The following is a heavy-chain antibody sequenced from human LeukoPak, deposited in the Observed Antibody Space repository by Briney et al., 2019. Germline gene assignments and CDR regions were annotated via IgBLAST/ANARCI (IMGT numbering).Heavy chain of an antibody. CDR2: IYTSGST. D-gene: IGHD1-26*01. CDR1: GGSISNYY. CDR3: GRSPRLGRYGYGPWELPVSYFDY. V-gene: IGHV4-4*07. J-gene: IGHJ4*02. Sequence: SSETLSLTCIVSGGSISNYYWSWIRQPAGKGLEWIGRIYTSGSTNYNPSLKSRVTMSVDTSKNQFSLKLTSVSAADTAVYYCGRSPRLGRYGYGPWELPVSYFDYWGQGTLVTVSS.